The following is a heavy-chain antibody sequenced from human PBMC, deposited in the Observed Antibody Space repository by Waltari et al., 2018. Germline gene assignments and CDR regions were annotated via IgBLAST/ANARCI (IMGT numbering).Heavy chain of an antibody. Sequence: EVQLVESGGGLVQPGGSLRLSCAASGFTFSSYEMNWVRQAPGKGLEWVSYISSSGSTIYYADSVKGRFTIARDNAKNSLYLQMNSLRAEDTAVYYCARLAVPFDYWGQGTLVTVSS. CDR2: ISSSGSTI. D-gene: IGHD6-6*01. J-gene: IGHJ4*02. CDR3: ARLAVPFDY. V-gene: IGHV3-48*03. CDR1: GFTFSSYE.